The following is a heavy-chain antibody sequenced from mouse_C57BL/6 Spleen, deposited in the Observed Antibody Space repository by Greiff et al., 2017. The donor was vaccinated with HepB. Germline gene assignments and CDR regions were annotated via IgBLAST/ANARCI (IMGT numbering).Heavy chain of an antibody. CDR3: ARQHYYGSSYGWFAY. CDR2: ISNGGGST. D-gene: IGHD1-1*01. Sequence: EVKLMESGGGLVQPGGSPKLSCAASGFTFSDYYMYWVRQTPEKRLEWVAYISNGGGSTYYPDTVKGRFTITRDNAKNTLYLQMSRLKSEDTAMYYCARQHYYGSSYGWFAYWGQGTLVTVSA. J-gene: IGHJ3*01. CDR1: GFTFSDYY. V-gene: IGHV5-12*01.